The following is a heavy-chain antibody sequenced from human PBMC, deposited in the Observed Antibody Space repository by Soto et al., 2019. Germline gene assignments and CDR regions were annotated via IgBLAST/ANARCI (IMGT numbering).Heavy chain of an antibody. CDR3: ARTVKYYDILTGYSEDWYFDL. CDR2: ISAYNGNT. J-gene: IGHJ2*01. V-gene: IGHV1-18*01. D-gene: IGHD3-9*01. Sequence: GASVKVSCKASGYTFTIYGIRWVRQAPGQGLEWMGWISAYNGNTNYAQKLQGRVTMTTDTSTSTAYMELRSLRSDDTAVYYCARTVKYYDILTGYSEDWYFDLWGRGTPVTVSS. CDR1: GYTFTIYG.